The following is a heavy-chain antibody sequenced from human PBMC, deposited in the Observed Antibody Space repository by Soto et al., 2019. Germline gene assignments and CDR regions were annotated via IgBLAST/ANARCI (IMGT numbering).Heavy chain of an antibody. CDR2: IYYSGST. D-gene: IGHD1-26*01. CDR1: GGTMSSWY. Sequence: QVQLQESGPGLVKPSETLSLTCTVSGGTMSSWYWSWIRQTPGKGLEWIGYIYYSGSTNCNPSLKSRVTISVDTSKNQFSLKLSSVTAADTAVYYCARRYGSAIDYWGQGTLVTVSS. CDR3: ARRYGSAIDY. J-gene: IGHJ4*02. V-gene: IGHV4-59*08.